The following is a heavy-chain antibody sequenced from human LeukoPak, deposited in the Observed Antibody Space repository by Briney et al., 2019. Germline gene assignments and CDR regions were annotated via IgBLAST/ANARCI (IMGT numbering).Heavy chain of an antibody. D-gene: IGHD5-18*01. CDR3: ARVWYSYGYFDY. V-gene: IGHV1-18*03. J-gene: IGHJ4*02. CDR2: ISAYNGNT. CDR1: GYTFTSYG. Sequence: GASVKVSCKASGYTFTSYGISWVRQAPGQGLEWMGWISAYNGNTNYAQKLQGRVTMTTDTSTSTAYMELSRLRSDDMAVYYCARVWYSYGYFDYWGQGTLVTVSS.